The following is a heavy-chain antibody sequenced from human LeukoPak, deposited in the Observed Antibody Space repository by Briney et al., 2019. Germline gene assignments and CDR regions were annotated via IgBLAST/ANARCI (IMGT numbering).Heavy chain of an antibody. D-gene: IGHD3-10*01. Sequence: GGSLRLSCAASGFTFSTYAMHWVRQAPGKGLEWVAVVSYDGSNKYYADSVKGRFTISRDNSKNALYLQMNSLRAEDTAVYYCARTMSRYSGSLSSVPFDYWGQGTLVTVSS. CDR3: ARTMSRYSGSLSSVPFDY. CDR1: GFTFSTYA. CDR2: VSYDGSNK. J-gene: IGHJ4*02. V-gene: IGHV3-30*04.